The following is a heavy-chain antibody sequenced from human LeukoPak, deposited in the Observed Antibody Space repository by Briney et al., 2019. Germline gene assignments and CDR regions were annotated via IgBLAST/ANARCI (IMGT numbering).Heavy chain of an antibody. D-gene: IGHD2-2*01. CDR1: GFTFSSYA. CDR2: ISYDGSNK. Sequence: PGRSLRLSCAASGFTFSSYAMHWVRQAPGKGLEWVAVISYDGSNKYYADSVKGRLTISRDNSKNTLYLQMNSLRAEDTAVYYCARAHCSSTSCYGDYWGQGTLVTVSS. V-gene: IGHV3-30-3*01. J-gene: IGHJ4*02. CDR3: ARAHCSSTSCYGDY.